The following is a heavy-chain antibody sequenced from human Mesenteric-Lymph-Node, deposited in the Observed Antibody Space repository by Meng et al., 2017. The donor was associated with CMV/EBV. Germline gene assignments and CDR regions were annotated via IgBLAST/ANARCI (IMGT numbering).Heavy chain of an antibody. CDR2: INHSGST. Sequence: QVQIRQGSAVLLESSESLFITCATYGAPFCGYYWSWIRQPAMKGLEWIGEINHSGSTNYNPSLESRVTISVDTSKSQFSLKLSSVTVADTAVYSCARHQRWLKSVGGFNYWGQGTLVTVSS. CDR3: ARHQRWLKSVGGFNY. J-gene: IGHJ4*02. D-gene: IGHD4-23*01. V-gene: IGHV4-34*01. CDR1: GAPFCGYY.